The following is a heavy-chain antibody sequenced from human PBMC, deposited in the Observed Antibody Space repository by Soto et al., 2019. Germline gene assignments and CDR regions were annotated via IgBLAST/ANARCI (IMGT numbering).Heavy chain of an antibody. CDR3: AKSGGTSRHGIFN. V-gene: IGHV3-33*05. CDR1: GFTFSSYG. D-gene: IGHD2-15*01. J-gene: IGHJ4*02. CDR2: ISYDGSNK. Sequence: PGGSLRLSCAASGFTFSSYGMHWVRQAPGKGLEWVAVISYDGSNKYYADSVKGRFTISRDNSKNTLYLQMNSLRAEDTAVYYGAKSGGTSRHGIFNWGQGTLVTVSS.